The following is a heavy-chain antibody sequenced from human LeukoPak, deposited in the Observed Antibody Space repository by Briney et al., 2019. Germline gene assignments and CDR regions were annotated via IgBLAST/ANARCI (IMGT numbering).Heavy chain of an antibody. CDR2: IYPGDSDT. V-gene: IGHV5-51*01. D-gene: IGHD5-12*01. J-gene: IGHJ4*02. Sequence: GESLKISCKGSGYSFTSYWIGWVRQMPGKGLEWMGIIYPGDSDTRYSPSFQGQVTISADKSISTAYLQWSSLKASDTAMYYCARPGSGYDPALSFDYWGQGTLVTVSS. CDR1: GYSFTSYW. CDR3: ARPGSGYDPALSFDY.